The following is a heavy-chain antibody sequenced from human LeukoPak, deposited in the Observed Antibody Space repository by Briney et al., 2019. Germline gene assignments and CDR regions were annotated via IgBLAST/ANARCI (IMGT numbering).Heavy chain of an antibody. Sequence: SETLSLTCTVSGASISSTTFYWGWIRQPPGKGLEWIGSIYYSGSTYYNPSLKSRVTISVDTSKNQSSLKLSSVTAADTAVYYCARERSMVRGLSWFDPWGQGTLVTVSS. CDR2: IYYSGST. CDR3: ARERSMVRGLSWFDP. CDR1: GASISSTTFY. V-gene: IGHV4-39*07. J-gene: IGHJ5*02. D-gene: IGHD3-10*01.